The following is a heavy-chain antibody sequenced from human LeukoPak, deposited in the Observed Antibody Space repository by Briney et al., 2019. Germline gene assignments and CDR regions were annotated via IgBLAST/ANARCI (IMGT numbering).Heavy chain of an antibody. D-gene: IGHD2-2*01. CDR1: GYTFTSYG. CDR3: ARDCSSTSCYARLGYGMDV. CDR2: ISAYNGNT. V-gene: IGHV1-18*01. Sequence: ASVKVSCKASGYTFTSYGISWLRQAPGQGLEWMGWISAYNGNTNYVQKLQGRVTMTTDTSTSTAYMELRSLRSDDTAVYYCARDCSSTSCYARLGYGMDVWGQGTTVTVSS. J-gene: IGHJ6*02.